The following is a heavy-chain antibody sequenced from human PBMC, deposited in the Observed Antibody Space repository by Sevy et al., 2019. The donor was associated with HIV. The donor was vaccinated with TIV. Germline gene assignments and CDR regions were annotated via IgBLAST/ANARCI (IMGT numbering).Heavy chain of an antibody. Sequence: SETLSLTCAVSGYSISSGYYWGWIRQPPGKGLEWIGSIFHSGSTYYNPSLKSRVTISVDTSKNQFSLKLSSVTAADTAVYYCARAYSSRPPASMDVWGKGTTVTVSS. D-gene: IGHD6-13*01. J-gene: IGHJ6*04. CDR1: GYSISSGYY. V-gene: IGHV4-38-2*01. CDR2: IFHSGST. CDR3: ARAYSSRPPASMDV.